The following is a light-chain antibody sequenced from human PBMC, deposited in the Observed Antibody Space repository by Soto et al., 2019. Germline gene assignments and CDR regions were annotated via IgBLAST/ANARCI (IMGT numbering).Light chain of an antibody. V-gene: IGKV3-15*01. CDR3: QQYNKWPPYT. Sequence: EIVMTQSPATLSVSPGERATLSCRASQSVSSKLAWYQQKPAQAPRLLIYGASTRATGIPARFSGSGSGTEFTLTISSLQSEDFAVYYCQQYNKWPPYTFGQGTKLEIK. J-gene: IGKJ2*01. CDR2: GAS. CDR1: QSVSSK.